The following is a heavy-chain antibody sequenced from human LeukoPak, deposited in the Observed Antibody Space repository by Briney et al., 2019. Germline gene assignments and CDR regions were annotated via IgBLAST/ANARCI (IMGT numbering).Heavy chain of an antibody. D-gene: IGHD3-3*01. CDR2: IYYSGST. J-gene: IGHJ5*02. V-gene: IGHV4-30-4*08. CDR1: GASISSGDYY. CDR3: ARWAIFGVA. Sequence: SQTLSLTCTVSGASISSGDYYWSWIRQPPGKGLEWIGYIYYSGSTYYNPSLKSRLTISVDTSKNQFSLKLTSVTAADTAVYYCARWAIFGVAWGLGTLVTVSS.